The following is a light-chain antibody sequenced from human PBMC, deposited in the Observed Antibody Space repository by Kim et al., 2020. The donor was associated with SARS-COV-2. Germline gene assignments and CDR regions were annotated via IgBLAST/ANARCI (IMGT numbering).Light chain of an antibody. CDR2: GAS. CDR3: QKHYNWAAWA. J-gene: IGKJ1*01. V-gene: IGKV3-15*01. Sequence: EIVMTQSRVTLSVSPGERATLSCRASQNVGSYLVWYQQKPGQDPRPLIYGASTRATGIQARFSGSGSGTEFTLTISSLQSEDFAVYYCQKHYNWAAWAFGPGTKVDIK. CDR1: QNVGSY.